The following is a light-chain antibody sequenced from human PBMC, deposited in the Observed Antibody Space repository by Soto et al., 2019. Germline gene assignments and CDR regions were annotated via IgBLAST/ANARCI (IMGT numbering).Light chain of an antibody. J-gene: IGLJ2*01. CDR1: SSNIGANYD. Sequence: QSVLTQPPSVSGAPGQTVTISCTGSSSNIGANYDVHWYQQRPGTAPKLLIFGNNNRPSGVPDRFSGSKSGTSASLAITGLQAEDEGDYYCSSYTSTSTRVFGGGTKVTVL. CDR3: SSYTSTSTRV. CDR2: GNN. V-gene: IGLV1-40*01.